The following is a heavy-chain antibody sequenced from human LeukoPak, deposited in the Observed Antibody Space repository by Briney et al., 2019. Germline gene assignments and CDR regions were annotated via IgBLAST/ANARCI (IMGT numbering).Heavy chain of an antibody. CDR3: AKDEPRHSAIAVAGSDY. CDR1: GFTFSSYA. J-gene: IGHJ4*02. D-gene: IGHD6-19*01. V-gene: IGHV3-23*01. CDR2: ISGSGGST. Sequence: GGSLRLSCAASGFTFSSYAMSWVRQAPGKGLEWVSAISGSGGSTYYADSVKGRFTISRDNSKNTLYLQMNSLRAEDTAVYYCAKDEPRHSAIAVAGSDYWGQGTLVTVSS.